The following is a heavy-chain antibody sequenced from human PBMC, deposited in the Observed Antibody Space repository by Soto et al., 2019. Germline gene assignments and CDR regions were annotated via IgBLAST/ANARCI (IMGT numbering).Heavy chain of an antibody. Sequence: SETLSLTCTVSGGSMNDYYWSWIRQPAGKGLEWIGRIFTSGNTNYNPSLRSRLTMSVDTSTNQVSLRLTSVAAADTAVYYCASGRLVSRYYGLDVWGQGTTVTVSS. CDR2: IFTSGNT. J-gene: IGHJ6*02. V-gene: IGHV4-4*07. D-gene: IGHD6-6*01. CDR3: ASGRLVSRYYGLDV. CDR1: GGSMNDYY.